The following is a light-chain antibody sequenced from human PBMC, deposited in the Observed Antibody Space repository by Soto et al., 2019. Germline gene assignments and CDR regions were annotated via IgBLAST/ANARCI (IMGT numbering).Light chain of an antibody. J-gene: IGKJ4*01. Sequence: EIGLTQSPATLSLSPGERVTLSCRASQSISSHLAWYQQKPGQAPRLLMYDASNRATGIPARFSGSGSGTDFTLTISSLEPEDFAVYYCQQRSNWPLTFGGGTKVEIK. V-gene: IGKV3-11*01. CDR3: QQRSNWPLT. CDR2: DAS. CDR1: QSISSH.